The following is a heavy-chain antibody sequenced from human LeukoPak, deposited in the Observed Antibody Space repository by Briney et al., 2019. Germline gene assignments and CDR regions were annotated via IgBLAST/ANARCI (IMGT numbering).Heavy chain of an antibody. V-gene: IGHV3-74*01. CDR2: INADGSTT. Sequence: PGGSLRLSCAASGFILGNSWVHWVRQAPGKGLVWVSLINADGSTTTYADSVKGRFTISRDNARNTVSLQMNSLTIEDTAVYYCVVVVEPPDSDGFDVWGQGTMITVSS. D-gene: IGHD1-14*01. CDR1: GFILGNSW. CDR3: VVVVEPPDSDGFDV. J-gene: IGHJ3*01.